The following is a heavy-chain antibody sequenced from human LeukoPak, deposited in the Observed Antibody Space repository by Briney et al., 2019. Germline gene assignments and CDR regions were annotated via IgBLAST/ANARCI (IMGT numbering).Heavy chain of an antibody. CDR1: GFTFSNAW. V-gene: IGHV3-15*01. Sequence: GGSLRLSCAASGFTFSNAWMSWVRQAPGKGLGWVGRIKSKTDGGTTDYAAPVKGRFTISRDDSKNTLYLQMNSLKTEDTAVYYCTTLVRVVIIGSYYYMDVWGKGTTVTISS. CDR3: TTLVRVVIIGSYYYMDV. CDR2: IKSKTDGGTT. J-gene: IGHJ6*03. D-gene: IGHD3-3*01.